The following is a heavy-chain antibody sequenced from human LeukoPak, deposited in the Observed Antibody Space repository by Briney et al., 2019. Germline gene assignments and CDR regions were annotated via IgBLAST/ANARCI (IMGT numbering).Heavy chain of an antibody. Sequence: GGSLRLSCAASGFTFSSYAMSWVRQAPGKGLEWVSAISGSGGSTYYADSVKGRFTISRDNSKNTLYLQMNSLRAEDTAVYYCVKDPVVVVVAADFDYWGQGTLVTVSS. J-gene: IGHJ4*02. D-gene: IGHD2-15*01. CDR1: GFTFSSYA. CDR3: VKDPVVVVVAADFDY. V-gene: IGHV3-23*01. CDR2: ISGSGGST.